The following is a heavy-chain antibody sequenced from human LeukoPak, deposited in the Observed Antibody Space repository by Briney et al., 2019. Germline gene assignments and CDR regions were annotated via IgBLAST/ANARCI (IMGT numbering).Heavy chain of an antibody. CDR1: GYTLTGYY. D-gene: IGHD3-10*01. CDR2: INPNSGGT. Sequence: ATVKVSCKASGYTLTGYYMHWVRQAPGQGLEWMGWINPNSGGTNYAQKFQGRVTMTRDTSISTAYMELSRLRSDDTAVYYCARDWWAIPMVRGVKDVPWFDPWGQGTLVTVSS. V-gene: IGHV1-2*02. J-gene: IGHJ5*02. CDR3: ARDWWAIPMVRGVKDVPWFDP.